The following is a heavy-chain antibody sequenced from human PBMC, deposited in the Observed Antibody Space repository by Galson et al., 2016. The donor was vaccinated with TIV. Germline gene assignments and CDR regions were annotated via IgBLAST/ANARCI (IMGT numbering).Heavy chain of an antibody. D-gene: IGHD1-26*01. CDR1: GLSVSINY. CDR3: ARDRIVDAYYYHYYYGMDV. V-gene: IGHV3-66*02. J-gene: IGHJ6*02. CDR2: ISDDDNT. Sequence: SLRLSCAASGLSVSINYMTWVRQAPGKGLEWVSLISDDDNTYYADSVKGRFTISRDNSKNTLYLQMNSLRVEDTAVYYCARDRIVDAYYYHYYYGMDVWGQGTAVTVSS.